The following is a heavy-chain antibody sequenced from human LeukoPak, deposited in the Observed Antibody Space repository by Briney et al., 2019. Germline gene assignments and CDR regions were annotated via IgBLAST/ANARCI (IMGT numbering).Heavy chain of an antibody. Sequence: SETLSLTCTVSGGSISSSSYYWGWIRQPPGTGLEWIGSIYYSGSTYYNPSLKSRVTISVDTSKNQFSLKLSSVTAADTAVYYCARPYCSSTSCYTGGWFDPWGQGTLVTVSS. CDR2: IYYSGST. CDR1: GGSISSSSYY. D-gene: IGHD2-2*02. J-gene: IGHJ5*02. CDR3: ARPYCSSTSCYTGGWFDP. V-gene: IGHV4-39*01.